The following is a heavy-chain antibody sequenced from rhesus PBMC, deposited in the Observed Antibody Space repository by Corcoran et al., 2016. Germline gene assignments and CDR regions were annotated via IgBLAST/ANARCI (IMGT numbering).Heavy chain of an antibody. J-gene: IGHJ4*01. D-gene: IGHD6-31*01. Sequence: EVQLVESGGGVVQPGGSLRLSCAASGFTFDDYAMHWVRHDPGKGREWVSAIGWDGGSTGYADSVKGRFTISRDNAKNSLYLQMDRLRAEDTALYYCAKMDSGWYEGLDYWGQGVLVTVSS. V-gene: IGHV3-201*01. CDR1: GFTFDDYA. CDR2: IGWDGGST. CDR3: AKMDSGWYEGLDY.